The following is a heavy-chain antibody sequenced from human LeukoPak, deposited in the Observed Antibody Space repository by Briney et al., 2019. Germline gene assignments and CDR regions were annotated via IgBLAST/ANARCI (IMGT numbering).Heavy chain of an antibody. CDR1: GFTFSSYR. CDR3: ARDLAPSPYYDFWSGTTELPGDY. CDR2: ISSSSSYI. D-gene: IGHD3-3*01. Sequence: PGGSLRLSCAASGFTFSSYRMNWVRPAPGRGLEWVSSISSSSSYIYYADSVKGRFTISRDNAKNSLYLQMNSLRAEDTAVYYCARDLAPSPYYDFWSGTTELPGDYWGQGTLVTVSS. V-gene: IGHV3-21*01. J-gene: IGHJ4*02.